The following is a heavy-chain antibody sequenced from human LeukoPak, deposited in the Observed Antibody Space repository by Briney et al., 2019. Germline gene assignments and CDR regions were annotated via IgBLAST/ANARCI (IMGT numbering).Heavy chain of an antibody. V-gene: IGHV3-23*01. CDR1: GFTFSSYA. J-gene: IGHJ4*02. D-gene: IGHD3-10*01. CDR3: AKGVSSGSAIDY. Sequence: PGGSLRFSCAGSGFTFSSYAMSWVRQAPGKGLEWVSRISGSGVSTYNADSVKGRFTISRDNSKNTLNLQMNSLRAEDTAVYYCAKGVSSGSAIDYWGQGTLVTVSS. CDR2: ISGSGVST.